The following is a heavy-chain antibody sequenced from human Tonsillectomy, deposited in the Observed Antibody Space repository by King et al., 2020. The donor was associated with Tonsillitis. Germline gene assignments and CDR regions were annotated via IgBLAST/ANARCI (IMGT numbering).Heavy chain of an antibody. D-gene: IGHD3-10*01. Sequence: VQLVESGGGLVQPGRSLRLSCTASGFTFGDYVMSWVRQAPGKGLEWVGFIRSKAYGGTTEYAASVKGRFTISRDDSKSSAYLQMNSLKTDDTAVYHCTREIYYYGSGRYFDYWGQGTLVTVSS. CDR3: TREIYYYGSGRYFDY. J-gene: IGHJ4*02. CDR2: IRSKAYGGTT. V-gene: IGHV3-49*04. CDR1: GFTFGDYV.